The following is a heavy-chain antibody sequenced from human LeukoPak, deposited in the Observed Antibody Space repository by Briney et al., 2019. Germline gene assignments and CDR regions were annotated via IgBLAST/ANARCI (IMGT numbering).Heavy chain of an antibody. CDR3: ARDIGYSYGHDAFDI. CDR1: GGSISSGDYY. J-gene: IGHJ3*02. Sequence: PSETLSLTCTVSGGSISSGDYYWSWIRQPPGKGLVWIGYIYYSGSTYYNPSLKSRVTISIDTSKNQFSLKLSSVTAADTAVYYCARDIGYSYGHDAFDIWGQGTMVTVSS. CDR2: IYYSGST. D-gene: IGHD5-18*01. V-gene: IGHV4-30-4*08.